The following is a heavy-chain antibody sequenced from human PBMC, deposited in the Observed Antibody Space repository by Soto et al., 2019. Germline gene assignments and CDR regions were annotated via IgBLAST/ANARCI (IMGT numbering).Heavy chain of an antibody. CDR2: VIPIDGRT. J-gene: IGHJ4*02. CDR1: GGTFNSFT. V-gene: IGHV1-69*02. Sequence: SVKVSCKTSGGTFNSFTFNWVRQAPGQGLERMGRVIPIDGRTDYAQKFQGRVTITADESTTTDYMELSSLRSEDTAVYYCAKTPGKAAARSDYRGQGTLVTVSS. CDR3: AKTPGKAAARSDY. D-gene: IGHD6-13*01.